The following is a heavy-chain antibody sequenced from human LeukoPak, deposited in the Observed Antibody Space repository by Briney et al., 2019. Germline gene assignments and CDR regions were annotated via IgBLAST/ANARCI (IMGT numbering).Heavy chain of an antibody. Sequence: GGSLRLSCAASGFXFSSYWVSWVRQAPGKGQEWVSTMSGSGGSTYYADSVKGRSTISRDNSKDTLYLQMNSLSAEDTAVSYCAKDLTGIAAAGHFDYWGQGTLVTVSS. CDR3: AKDLTGIAAAGHFDY. CDR1: GFXFSSYW. J-gene: IGHJ4*02. D-gene: IGHD6-13*01. V-gene: IGHV3-23*01. CDR2: MSGSGGST.